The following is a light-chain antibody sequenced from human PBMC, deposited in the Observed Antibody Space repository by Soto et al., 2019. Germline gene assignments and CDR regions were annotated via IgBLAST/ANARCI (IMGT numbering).Light chain of an antibody. CDR1: SSDVGAYND. CDR2: DVS. J-gene: IGLJ1*01. V-gene: IGLV2-14*03. Sequence: QSALTQPASVSGSPGQSITISCTGTSSDVGAYNDVSRYQQHPGKAPKLIIYDVSNRPSGVSNRLSGSKSGNTASLTISGLQAEDEADYYCCSYTTSTTYVFGTGTKVTVL. CDR3: CSYTTSTTYV.